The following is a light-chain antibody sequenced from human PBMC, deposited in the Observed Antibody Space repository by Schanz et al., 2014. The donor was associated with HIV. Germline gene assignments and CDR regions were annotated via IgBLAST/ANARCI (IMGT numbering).Light chain of an antibody. CDR3: ASCTISNTWV. Sequence: QSVLTQPASVSGSPGQSITISCTGTSSDVGGFYYVSWYQQHPGKAPKLMIYDVRHRPSGISNRFSASKSDNTASLTISGLQTEDEAYYYCASCTISNTWVFGGGTKVTVL. CDR2: DVR. J-gene: IGLJ3*02. V-gene: IGLV2-14*03. CDR1: SSDVGGFYY.